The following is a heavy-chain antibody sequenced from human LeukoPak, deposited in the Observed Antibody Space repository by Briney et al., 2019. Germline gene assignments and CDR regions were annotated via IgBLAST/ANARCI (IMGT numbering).Heavy chain of an antibody. J-gene: IGHJ5*02. CDR1: GYTFTSYG. CDR2: ISAYNGNT. V-gene: IGHV1-18*01. CDR3: AKDASTVTVNWFDL. Sequence: ASVKVSCEASGYTFTSYGISWVRQAPGQGLEWMGWISAYNGNTNYAQKLQGRVTMTTDTSTSTAYMELRSLRSDDTAVYYCAKDASTVTVNWFDLWGQGTLVTASS. D-gene: IGHD4-17*01.